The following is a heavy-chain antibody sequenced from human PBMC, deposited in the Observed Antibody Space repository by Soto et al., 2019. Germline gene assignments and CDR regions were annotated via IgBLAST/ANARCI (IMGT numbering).Heavy chain of an antibody. CDR2: MNPNSGNT. V-gene: IGHV1-8*02. D-gene: IGHD6-13*01. CDR3: ARGGSSWYNNWFDP. CDR1: GYTFTGYY. Sequence: ASVKVSCKASGYTFTGYYMHWVRQAPGQGLEWMGWMNPNSGNTGYAQKFQGRVTMTRNTSISTAYMELSSLRSEDTAVYYCARGGSSWYNNWFDPWGQGTLVTVSS. J-gene: IGHJ5*02.